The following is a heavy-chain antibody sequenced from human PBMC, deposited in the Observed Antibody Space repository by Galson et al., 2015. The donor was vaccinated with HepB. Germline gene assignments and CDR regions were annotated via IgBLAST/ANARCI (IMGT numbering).Heavy chain of an antibody. CDR3: VKARYNSNQLHDAFDM. CDR1: GYAFTNYG. Sequence: SVKVSCKASGYAFTNYGISWVRQAPGQGLEWMGWISVYNGNTNYAQELQGRVTMTTDTSTSTACMELRSLRSDDTAVYYCVKARYNSNQLHDAFDMWGQGTMVTVSS. D-gene: IGHD1-20*01. CDR2: ISVYNGNT. J-gene: IGHJ3*02. V-gene: IGHV1-18*01.